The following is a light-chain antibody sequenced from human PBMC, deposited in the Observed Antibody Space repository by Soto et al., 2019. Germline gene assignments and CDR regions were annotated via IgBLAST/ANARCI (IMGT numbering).Light chain of an antibody. Sequence: QLVLTQSPSASASLGASVKLTCTLSSGHSSYAIAWHQQQPEKGPRYLMKLNSDGSHSKGDGIPDRFSGSSSGAERYLTISSLQSEDEADYYCQTWGTVMVFGGGTKLTVL. CDR3: QTWGTVMV. CDR2: LNSDGSH. J-gene: IGLJ3*02. V-gene: IGLV4-69*01. CDR1: SGHSSYA.